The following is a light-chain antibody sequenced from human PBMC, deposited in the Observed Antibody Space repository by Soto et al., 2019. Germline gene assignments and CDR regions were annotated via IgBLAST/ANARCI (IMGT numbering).Light chain of an antibody. CDR3: QTWDTGIRVV. Sequence: QPVLTQSPSASASLGALVKLTCTLNSGHSSYAIAWHQQQPEKGPRYLMKLNSDGSHSKGDGIPDRFSGSSSGAERYLTISSLQSEDEADYYCQTWDTGIRVVFGGGTKLTVL. V-gene: IGLV4-69*01. J-gene: IGLJ2*01. CDR2: LNSDGSH. CDR1: SGHSSYA.